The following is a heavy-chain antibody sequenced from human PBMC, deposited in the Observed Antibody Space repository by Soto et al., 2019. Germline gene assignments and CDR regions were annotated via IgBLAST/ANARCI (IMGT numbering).Heavy chain of an antibody. J-gene: IGHJ4*02. V-gene: IGHV3-13*01. Sequence: GGSLRLSCAASGFTFSSDDMHWVRQATGKGLEWVSAIGTAGDTYYPGSVKGRFTISRENAKNSLYLQMNSLRAEDTAVYYCARPAGDVAAAGTWFYYWGQGTLVTVS. CDR1: GFTFSSDD. CDR3: ARPAGDVAAAGTWFYY. D-gene: IGHD6-13*01. CDR2: IGTAGDT.